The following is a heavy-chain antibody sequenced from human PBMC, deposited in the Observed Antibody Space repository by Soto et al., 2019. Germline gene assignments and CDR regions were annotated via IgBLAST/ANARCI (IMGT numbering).Heavy chain of an antibody. V-gene: IGHV1-18*04. CDR1: GYTFTSYG. J-gene: IGHJ6*02. Sequence: QVQLVQSGAEVKKPGASVKVSCKASGYTFTSYGISWVRQAPEQGLEWMGWISAYNGNTNYAQKLQGRVTMTTDTSTSTAYMELRSLRSDDTAVYYCARRRIAAAGTVHYYYGMDVWGQGTTVTVSS. D-gene: IGHD6-13*01. CDR2: ISAYNGNT. CDR3: ARRRIAAAGTVHYYYGMDV.